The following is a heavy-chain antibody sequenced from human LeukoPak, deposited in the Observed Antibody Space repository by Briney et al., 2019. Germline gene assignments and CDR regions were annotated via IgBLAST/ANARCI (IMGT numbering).Heavy chain of an antibody. Sequence: ASVKVSCKASGYTFTGYYMHWVRQAPGQGLEWMGRINPNSGGTNYVQKFQGRVTMTRDTSISTAYMELSRLRSDDTAVYYCASPYQNNPAEYFQHWGQGTLVTVSS. J-gene: IGHJ1*01. V-gene: IGHV1-2*06. CDR1: GYTFTGYY. CDR2: INPNSGGT. D-gene: IGHD1-14*01. CDR3: ASPYQNNPAEYFQH.